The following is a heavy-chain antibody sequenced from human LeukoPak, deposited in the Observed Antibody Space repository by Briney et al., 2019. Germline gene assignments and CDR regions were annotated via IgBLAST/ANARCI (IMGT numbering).Heavy chain of an antibody. D-gene: IGHD3-16*01. CDR3: VKAPTGITRLGPDY. J-gene: IGHJ4*02. V-gene: IGHV3-23*01. CDR1: GFTFNNYG. Sequence: GGSLRLSCAASGFTFNNYGMSWVRQAPGKGLEWVSAVSASGGSTVYTDSVRGRFTISRDNSKNTLSLQMNNLRAEDTAVYYCVKAPTGITRLGPDYWGQGTLVTVSS. CDR2: VSASGGST.